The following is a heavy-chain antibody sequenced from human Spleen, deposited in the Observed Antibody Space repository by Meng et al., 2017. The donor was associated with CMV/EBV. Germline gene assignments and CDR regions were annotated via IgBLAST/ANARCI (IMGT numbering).Heavy chain of an antibody. J-gene: IGHJ5*02. V-gene: IGHV3-72*01. D-gene: IGHD6-13*01. CDR3: ITAGGS. CDR1: RFTFSDHY. CDR2: TRNKANSYTT. Sequence: GESLKISCAASRFTFSDHYMDWVRQAPGKGLEWVGRTRNKANSYTTEYAASVKGRFTISRDDSKNSLYLQMNSLKTEDTAVYYCITAGGSWGQGTLVTVSS.